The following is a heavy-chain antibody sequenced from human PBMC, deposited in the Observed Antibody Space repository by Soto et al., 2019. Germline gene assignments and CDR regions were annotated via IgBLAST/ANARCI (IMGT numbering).Heavy chain of an antibody. CDR1: GDSISNGDW. CDR3: ARQQFYYDSSGSLFDY. J-gene: IGHJ4*02. D-gene: IGHD3-22*01. CDR2: IHPSGDT. Sequence: QVQLQESGPGLVKPSGTLSLTCAVSGDSISNGDWWSWVRQPPGKGLEWIGAIHPSGDTNYNPSLKSGLTISVDNFKNLFSLKLSSVTAADTAVYYCARQQFYYDSSGSLFDYWGQGTLVTVSS. V-gene: IGHV4-4*02.